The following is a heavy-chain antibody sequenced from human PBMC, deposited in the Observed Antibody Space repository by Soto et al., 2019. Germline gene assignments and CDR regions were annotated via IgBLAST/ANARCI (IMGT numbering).Heavy chain of an antibody. V-gene: IGHV4-59*08. CDR3: VRQGFGRLHGLVDV. CDR2: IDPNGGT. D-gene: IGHD3-10*01. J-gene: IGHJ6*02. CDR1: DDSSSNYK. Sequence: QVQLQESGPGLVKPSETLSLTCTVSDDSSSNYKWSWIRQPPGRRLEWIGYIDPNGGTSYNPSLQSRVTXXIXTXKKQFFLKLSSVTAADTAVYYCVRQGFGRLHGLVDVWGQGTTVTVSS.